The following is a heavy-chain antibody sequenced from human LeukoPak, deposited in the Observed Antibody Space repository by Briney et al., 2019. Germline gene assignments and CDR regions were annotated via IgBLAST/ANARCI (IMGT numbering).Heavy chain of an antibody. V-gene: IGHV4-34*01. CDR2: INHSGST. J-gene: IGHJ6*02. CDR3: ARATHYYYYYYGMDG. D-gene: IGHD4-17*01. Sequence: WETLSLTCAVCGGSFSGYYWSWLRQPPGKGLEWLGEINHSGSTNYNPSLKSRFTISVDTFKNQFSLKLSSVTAADTAVYYCARATHYYYYYYGMDGGGQGTTVTVS. CDR1: GGSFSGYY.